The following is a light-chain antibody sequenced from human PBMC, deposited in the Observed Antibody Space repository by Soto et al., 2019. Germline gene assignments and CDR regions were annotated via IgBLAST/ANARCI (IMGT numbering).Light chain of an antibody. CDR3: AAWDDRMNGYV. J-gene: IGLJ1*01. CDR1: TSNIGNNP. CDR2: GND. Sequence: QSVLTQPPSASATPGQRVTISCSGGTSNIGNNPVNWYQQLPGAAPKVVIYGNDQRPSGVSDRFSGSKSATSASLAITGLQSEDEADYYCAAWDDRMNGYVFGSGTKLTVL. V-gene: IGLV1-44*01.